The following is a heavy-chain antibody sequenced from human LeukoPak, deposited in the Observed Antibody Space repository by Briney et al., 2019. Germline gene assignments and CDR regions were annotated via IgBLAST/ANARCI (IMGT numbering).Heavy chain of an antibody. J-gene: IGHJ4*02. D-gene: IGHD1-26*01. CDR1: GFTFSSYA. V-gene: IGHV3-23*01. Sequence: AGGSLRLSCAASGFTFSSYAMSWVRQAPGKGLEWVSAISGSGGSTYYADSVKGRFTISRDNSKNTLYLQMNSLRAEDTAVYYXXXXXGSYXRPFDYWGQGTLVTVSS. CDR3: XXXXGSYXRPFDY. CDR2: ISGSGGST.